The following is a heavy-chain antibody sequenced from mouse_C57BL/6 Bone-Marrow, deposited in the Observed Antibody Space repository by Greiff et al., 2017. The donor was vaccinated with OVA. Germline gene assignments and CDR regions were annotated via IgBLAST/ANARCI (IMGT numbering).Heavy chain of an antibody. CDR3: ARSELGHGCYFDY. Sequence: VMLVESGPELVKPGASVKLSCKGSGYTFTSYDINWVKQRPGQGLEWIGWIYPRDGSTKYNEKFKGKATLTVDTSSSTAYMELHSLTSEDSAVYFCARSELGHGCYFDYWGQGTTLTVSS. V-gene: IGHV1-85*01. CDR2: IYPRDGST. CDR1: GYTFTSYD. J-gene: IGHJ2*01. D-gene: IGHD4-1*01.